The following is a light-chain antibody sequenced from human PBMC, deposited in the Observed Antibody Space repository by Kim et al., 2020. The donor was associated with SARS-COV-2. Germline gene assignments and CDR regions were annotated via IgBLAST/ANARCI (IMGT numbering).Light chain of an antibody. Sequence: GQRVTTSCSGSTSNIGSNPVSWYQQLPGTAPQLLIYSNDRRPAGVPDRFSGSESGTSASLAISGLQSEDEADYCCAAWDDSLNGWVFGGGTQLTVL. V-gene: IGLV1-44*01. CDR3: AAWDDSLNGWV. J-gene: IGLJ3*02. CDR2: SND. CDR1: TSNIGSNP.